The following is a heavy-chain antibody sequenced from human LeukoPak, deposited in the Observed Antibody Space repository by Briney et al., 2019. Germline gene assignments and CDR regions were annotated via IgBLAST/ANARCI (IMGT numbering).Heavy chain of an antibody. J-gene: IGHJ4*02. CDR3: AGIAVAGPGGDY. CDR1: RFTFSSYA. CDR2: ISGSGGST. D-gene: IGHD6-19*01. V-gene: IGHV3-23*01. Sequence: GGSLRLSCAASRFTFSSYAMSWVRQAPGKGLEWVSAISGSGGSTYYADSVKGRFTISRDNSKNTLYLQMNSLRAEDTAVYYCAGIAVAGPGGDYWGQGTLVTVSS.